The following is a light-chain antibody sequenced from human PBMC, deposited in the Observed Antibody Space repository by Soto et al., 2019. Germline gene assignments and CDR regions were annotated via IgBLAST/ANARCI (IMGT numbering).Light chain of an antibody. CDR3: QQYKTYWT. J-gene: IGKJ1*01. Sequence: EIQMAQSPSTLSASLAYRVTITCLASQSVSSWLAWFQQKPGKAPKLLIYKASSLQSGVSSRFSGGGSGTEFTLTISSLQPDDFATYYCQQYKTYWTFGPGTKVDI. CDR1: QSVSSW. CDR2: KAS. V-gene: IGKV1-5*03.